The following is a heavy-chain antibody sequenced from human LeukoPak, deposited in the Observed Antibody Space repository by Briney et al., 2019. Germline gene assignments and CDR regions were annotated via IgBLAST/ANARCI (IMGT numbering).Heavy chain of an antibody. Sequence: SETLSLTCTVSGGSISSYYWGWIRQPPGKGLEWIGYIYYSGSTNYNPSLKSRVTISVDTSKNQFSLKLSSVTAADTAVYYCARDYGDYGHYYYYGMDVWGQGTTVTVSS. CDR1: GGSISSYY. CDR3: ARDYGDYGHYYYYGMDV. J-gene: IGHJ6*02. D-gene: IGHD4-17*01. CDR2: IYYSGST. V-gene: IGHV4-59*01.